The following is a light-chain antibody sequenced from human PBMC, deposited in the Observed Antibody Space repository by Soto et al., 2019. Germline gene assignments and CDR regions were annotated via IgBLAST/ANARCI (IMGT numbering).Light chain of an antibody. CDR3: QQYYSTPPVA. CDR2: WAS. Sequence: DIVMTQSPDSLAVSLGERATINCKSSQSVLYSSNNKNYLAWYQQKPGQPPKLLIYWASTRESGVPDRFSGSGSGTDFTLTINSLQAEDVAVCYCQQYYSTPPVAFGQGTKLEIK. CDR1: QSVLYSSNNKNY. V-gene: IGKV4-1*01. J-gene: IGKJ2*01.